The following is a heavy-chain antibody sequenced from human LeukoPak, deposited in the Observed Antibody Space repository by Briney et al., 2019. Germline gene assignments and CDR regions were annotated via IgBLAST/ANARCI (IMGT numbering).Heavy chain of an antibody. D-gene: IGHD3-3*01. V-gene: IGHV4-39*01. Sequence: PSETLSLTCTVSGGSTSSSNYYWGWIRQPPGKGLEWIGGIHYSGNTYYNPSLKSLVTISVDTSKNQFSLKLSSVTAADTAVYYCARLGAGPTYYDFWSGYSSFYFDYWGQGTLVTVSS. CDR2: IHYSGNT. CDR1: GGSTSSSNYY. CDR3: ARLGAGPTYYDFWSGYSSFYFDY. J-gene: IGHJ4*02.